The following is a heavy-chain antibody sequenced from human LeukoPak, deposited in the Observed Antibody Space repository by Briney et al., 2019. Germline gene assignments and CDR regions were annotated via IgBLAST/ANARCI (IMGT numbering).Heavy chain of an antibody. CDR3: ARHSEVRAFDY. CDR2: VFYTGST. Sequence: SGTLSLTYSASGKAISSISDYWGWIRQPPGKGLEWIGSVFYTGSTLDNPSLKSRVTISIDTSKNQISLKLVSVTATDTAVYYCARHSEVRAFDYWGQGALVTVSS. CDR1: GKAISSISDY. J-gene: IGHJ4*02. V-gene: IGHV4-39*01.